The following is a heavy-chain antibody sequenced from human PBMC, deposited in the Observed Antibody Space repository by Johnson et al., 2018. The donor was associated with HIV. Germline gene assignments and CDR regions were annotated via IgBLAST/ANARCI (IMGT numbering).Heavy chain of an antibody. J-gene: IGHJ3*02. Sequence: VQLLEYGGGLVKPGGSLRLSCAASGFTFSDYYMSWIRQAPGKGLEWVSVIYSGGSTYYADSVKGRFTISRDNSKNTLYLQMNSLRAEDTAVYYCAGGPDAFDIWGQGTMVTVSS. CDR2: IYSGGST. CDR1: GFTFSDYY. CDR3: AGGPDAFDI. V-gene: IGHV3-66*01. D-gene: IGHD3-16*01.